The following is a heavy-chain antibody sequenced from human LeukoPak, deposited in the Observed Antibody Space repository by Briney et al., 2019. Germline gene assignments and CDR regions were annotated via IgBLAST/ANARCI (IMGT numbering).Heavy chain of an antibody. D-gene: IGHD5-12*01. J-gene: IGHJ4*02. CDR1: GFTFSSYG. Sequence: GGSLRLSCAASGFTFSSYGMHWVRQAPGKGLERVAFIRYDGSNKYYADSVKGRFTISRDNSKNTLYLQMNSLRAEDTAVYYCAKGANLRIVATIFDYWGQGTLVTVSS. CDR3: AKGANLRIVATIFDY. V-gene: IGHV3-30*02. CDR2: IRYDGSNK.